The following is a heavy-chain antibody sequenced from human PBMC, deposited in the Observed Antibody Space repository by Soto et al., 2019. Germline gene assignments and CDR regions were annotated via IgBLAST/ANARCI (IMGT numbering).Heavy chain of an antibody. D-gene: IGHD6-13*01. Sequence: PGGSLRLSCAASGFTFSSYALNWVRQAPGKGLEWVSGISASTYYADSVKSRFTISRDTSKNTLYLQMNSLRAEYTSIYFCAIRMYSTRWYYLDYWGQGTLVTVSS. V-gene: IGHV3-23*01. CDR1: GFTFSSYA. J-gene: IGHJ4*02. CDR2: ISAST. CDR3: AIRMYSTRWYYLDY.